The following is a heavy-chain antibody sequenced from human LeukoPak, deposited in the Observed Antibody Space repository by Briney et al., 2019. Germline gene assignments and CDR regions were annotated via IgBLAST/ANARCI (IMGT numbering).Heavy chain of an antibody. D-gene: IGHD6-13*01. CDR3: ARGISDPSAYSSPGAY. CDR1: GFTFSSYV. J-gene: IGHJ4*02. Sequence: GRSLRLSCAASGFTFSSYVMHWGRQAPGKGLEWVAVIWYDGSNKYYADSAKSRFTISRDNSKNTLYLQMNSLRAEDTAVYYCARGISDPSAYSSPGAYWGQGTLVTVSS. CDR2: IWYDGSNK. V-gene: IGHV3-33*01.